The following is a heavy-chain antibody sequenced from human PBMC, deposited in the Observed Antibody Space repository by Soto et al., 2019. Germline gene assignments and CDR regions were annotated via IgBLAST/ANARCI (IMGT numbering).Heavy chain of an antibody. Sequence: EVQLVESGGGLVQPGGSLRLSCAASGFTFSSYCMSWVRQAPWKGLEWVANIKQDGSEKYYVDSVKGRFTIYRDNAKNLLYRQMNSLRAEDTAVYYCARDIPSPYYDFWSCYWDRGESYGMDVWGQGTTVTVSS. CDR3: ARDIPSPYYDFWSCYWDRGESYGMDV. V-gene: IGHV3-7*03. J-gene: IGHJ6*02. D-gene: IGHD3-3*01. CDR1: GFTFSSYC. CDR2: IKQDGSEK.